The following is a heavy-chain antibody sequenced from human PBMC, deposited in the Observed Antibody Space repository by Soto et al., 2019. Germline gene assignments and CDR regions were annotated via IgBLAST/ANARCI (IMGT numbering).Heavy chain of an antibody. D-gene: IGHD5-12*01. CDR1: GGSISSSSYY. J-gene: IGHJ6*02. Sequence: SETLSLTCTVSGGSISSSSYYWGWIRQPPGKGLEWIGSIYYSGSTYYNPSLKSRVTISVDTSKNQFSLKLSSVTAADTAVYYCARLGVATIRDYYYYGMDVWGQGTTVTVSS. CDR3: ARLGVATIRDYYYYGMDV. CDR2: IYYSGST. V-gene: IGHV4-39*01.